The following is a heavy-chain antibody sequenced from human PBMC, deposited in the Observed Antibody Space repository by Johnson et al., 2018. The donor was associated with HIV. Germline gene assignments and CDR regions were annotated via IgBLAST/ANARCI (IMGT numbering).Heavy chain of an antibody. J-gene: IGHJ3*02. D-gene: IGHD1-26*01. CDR3: ASPSGGSYWAFYI. V-gene: IGHV3-30-3*01. CDR1: GFTFSSYA. Sequence: QVQLVESGGGVVQPGRSLRLSCAASGFTFSSYAMHWVRQAPGKGLEWVAVISYDGSNKYYADSVKGRFTISRDNSKNTLYLQMNSLRAEDTAVYYCASPSGGSYWAFYIWGQWTMVTVSS. CDR2: ISYDGSNK.